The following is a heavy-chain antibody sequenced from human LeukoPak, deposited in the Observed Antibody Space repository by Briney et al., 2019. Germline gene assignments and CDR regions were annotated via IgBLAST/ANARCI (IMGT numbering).Heavy chain of an antibody. CDR1: GGSISSSSYY. Sequence: SETLSLTCTVSGGSISSSSYYWGWLRQPPGKGLEWIGSIYYSGSTYYNPSLKSRVTISVDTSKNQFSLKLSSVTAADTAVYYCAIRTTEHYYYYYMDVWGKGTTVTVSS. J-gene: IGHJ6*03. CDR2: IYYSGST. CDR3: AIRTTEHYYYYYMDV. D-gene: IGHD4-17*01. V-gene: IGHV4-39*07.